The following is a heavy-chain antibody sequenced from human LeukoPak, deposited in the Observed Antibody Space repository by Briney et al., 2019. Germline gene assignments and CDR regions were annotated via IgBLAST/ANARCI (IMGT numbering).Heavy chain of an antibody. CDR2: INPNSGGT. CDR3: AREYSGSYSVLLDY. J-gene: IGHJ4*02. D-gene: IGHD1-26*01. Sequence: ASVKVSCKASGYTFTGYYMHWVRQAPGQGLEWMGWINPNSGGTNYAQKFQGRVTMTRDTSISTAYMELSRLRSDDTAVYYCAREYSGSYSVLLDYWGQGTLVTVSS. V-gene: IGHV1-2*02. CDR1: GYTFTGYY.